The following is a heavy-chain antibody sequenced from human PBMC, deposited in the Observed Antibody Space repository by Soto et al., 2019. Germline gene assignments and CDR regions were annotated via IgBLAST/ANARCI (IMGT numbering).Heavy chain of an antibody. D-gene: IGHD2-15*01. CDR1: GFTFSSYS. Sequence: EVQLVESGGGLVQPGGSLRLSCAASGFTFSSYSMNWVRQAPGKGLEWVSYISSSSSTIYYADSVKGRFTISRDNAKNLLYLQMNSLRDEDTAVYYCARDMGYCSGGSCYPLDYWGQGTLVTVSS. J-gene: IGHJ4*02. CDR2: ISSSSSTI. CDR3: ARDMGYCSGGSCYPLDY. V-gene: IGHV3-48*02.